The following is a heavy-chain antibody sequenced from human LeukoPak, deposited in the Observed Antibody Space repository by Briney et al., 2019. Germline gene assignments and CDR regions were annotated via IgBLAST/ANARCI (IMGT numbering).Heavy chain of an antibody. Sequence: GGSLKLSCAASGFTFSGSAMHWVRQASGKGLEWVGRIRSKANSYATAYAASVKGRFTISRDDSKNTAYLQMNSLKTEDTAVYYCAKDSASWRLFDYWGQGILVTVST. CDR2: IRSKANSYAT. J-gene: IGHJ4*02. CDR3: AKDSASWRLFDY. CDR1: GFTFSGSA. V-gene: IGHV3-73*01. D-gene: IGHD2-2*01.